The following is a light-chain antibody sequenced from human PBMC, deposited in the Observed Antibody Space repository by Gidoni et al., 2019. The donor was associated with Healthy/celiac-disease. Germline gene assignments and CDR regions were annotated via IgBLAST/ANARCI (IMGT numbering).Light chain of an antibody. Sequence: QSALTQPPSASGSPGQSFTISCTGTSSDVGGYNYVSWYQQHPGKAPKLMIYEVSKRPSGVPDRFSGSKSGNTASLTVSGLQAEDEADYYCSSYAGTLTVFGGGTKLTVL. J-gene: IGLJ2*01. CDR3: SSYAGTLTV. V-gene: IGLV2-8*01. CDR1: SSDVGGYNY. CDR2: EVS.